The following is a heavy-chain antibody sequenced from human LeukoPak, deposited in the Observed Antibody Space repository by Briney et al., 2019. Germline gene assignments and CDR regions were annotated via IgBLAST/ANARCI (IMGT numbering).Heavy chain of an antibody. V-gene: IGHV3-23*01. D-gene: IGHD3-22*01. CDR2: SGGGGGRT. J-gene: IGHJ4*02. CDR1: GFTFPRRA. Sequence: GGSLRLSCAASGFTFPRRAMSWVRQAPGKGLEGFASSGGGGGRTHYADSVKGRFTISRDNSQNTVYLHMNSLRADDTPVYYCAKEHFDTSGYYSRFDNWGQGILVTVSS. CDR3: AKEHFDTSGYYSRFDN.